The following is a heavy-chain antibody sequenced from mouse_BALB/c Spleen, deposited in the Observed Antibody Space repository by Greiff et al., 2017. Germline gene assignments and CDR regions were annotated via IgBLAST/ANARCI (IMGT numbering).Heavy chain of an antibody. CDR3: ARSYYGSSYWFAY. D-gene: IGHD1-1*01. CDR1: GYTFTDYA. Sequence: QVQLQQPGAELVKPGASVKMSCKGSGYTFTDYAMHWVKQSHAKSLEWIGVISTYYGDASYNQKFKGKATMTVDKSSSTAYMELARLTSEDSAIYYCARSYYGSSYWFAYWGQGTLVTVSA. CDR2: ISTYYGDA. J-gene: IGHJ3*01. V-gene: IGHV1S137*01.